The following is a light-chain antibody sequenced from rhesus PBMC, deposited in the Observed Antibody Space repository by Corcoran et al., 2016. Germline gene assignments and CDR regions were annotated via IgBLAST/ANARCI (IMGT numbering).Light chain of an antibody. Sequence: EIVMTQSPATLSLSPGERATLSCRASQSVSSSLAWYQQKPGQAPRLLIYGASRRATGIPARGSGSGSGKYCTLTISSLEPEDVAVYYCLQHSNWPSFGQGTKVEIK. CDR2: GAS. CDR1: QSVSSS. V-gene: IGKV3-24*01. J-gene: IGKJ2*01. CDR3: LQHSNWPS.